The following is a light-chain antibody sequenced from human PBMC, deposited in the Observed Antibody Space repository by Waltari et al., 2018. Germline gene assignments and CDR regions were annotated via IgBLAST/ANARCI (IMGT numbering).Light chain of an antibody. V-gene: IGKV3-20*01. CDR2: GAA. J-gene: IGKJ1*01. Sequence: EIVLTQSPGTLSLSPGERATLSCRASQGVSRTLAWYHQKPGQAPRLLIYGAATRATGIPGRFSGGGSGTDFSLTISRLEPEDFAVYYCQHYVRLPVTFGQGTKVEIK. CDR1: QGVSRT. CDR3: QHYVRLPVT.